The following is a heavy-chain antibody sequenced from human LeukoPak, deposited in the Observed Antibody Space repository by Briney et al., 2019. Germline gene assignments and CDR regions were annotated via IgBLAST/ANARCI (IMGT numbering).Heavy chain of an antibody. CDR1: GFTFSSYS. V-gene: IGHV3-21*01. CDR2: ISSSSSYI. J-gene: IGHJ3*02. Sequence: PGGSLRLSCAASGFTFSSYSMNWVRQAPGKGLEWVSSISSSSSYIYYADSVKGRFTISRDNAKNSLYLQMNSLRAEDTAVYYCARGGNTIIVVVITSDDAFDIWGQGKMVTVSS. D-gene: IGHD3-22*01. CDR3: ARGGNTIIVVVITSDDAFDI.